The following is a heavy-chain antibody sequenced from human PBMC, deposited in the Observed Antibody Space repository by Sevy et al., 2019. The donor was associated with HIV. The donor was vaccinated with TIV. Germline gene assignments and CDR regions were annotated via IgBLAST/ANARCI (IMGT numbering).Heavy chain of an antibody. CDR2: IIPMFATA. D-gene: IGHD6-13*01. CDR3: ARSMSWYASFDY. V-gene: IGHV1-69*13. CDR1: GRTISSYA. Sequence: ASVKVSCKASGRTISSYAFSWVRQAPGQGLEWMGGIIPMFATANYVQKFQGRVMITADESTSTAYMELSSLRSEDTAIYYCARSMSWYASFDYWGQGTLVTVSS. J-gene: IGHJ4*02.